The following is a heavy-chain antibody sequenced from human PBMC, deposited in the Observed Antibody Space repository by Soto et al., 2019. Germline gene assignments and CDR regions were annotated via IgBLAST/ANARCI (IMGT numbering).Heavy chain of an antibody. D-gene: IGHD1-7*01. V-gene: IGHV1-69*13. CDR1: GGTFSSYA. Sequence: SVKVSCKASGGTFSSYAISWVRQAPEQGLEWMGGIIPIFGTANYAQKFQGRVTITADESTSTAYMELSSLRSEDTAVYYCARDLELRGYWFDPWGQGTLVTVSS. CDR3: ARDLELRGYWFDP. J-gene: IGHJ5*02. CDR2: IIPIFGTA.